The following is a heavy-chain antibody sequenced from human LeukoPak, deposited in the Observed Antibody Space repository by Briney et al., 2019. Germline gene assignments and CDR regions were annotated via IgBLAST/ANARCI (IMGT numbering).Heavy chain of an antibody. CDR2: IKPDGSEK. D-gene: IGHD6-19*01. CDR1: GLIFSKYW. J-gene: IGHJ4*02. V-gene: IGHV3-7*01. Sequence: GGSLRLSCAASGLIFSKYWMTWVRQAPGKGLEWVASIKPDGSEKYYLDSVKGRFTISRGNARDSLYLQMNSLRDDDTSVYFCARDASALYWGRGTLVTVSS. CDR3: ARDASALY.